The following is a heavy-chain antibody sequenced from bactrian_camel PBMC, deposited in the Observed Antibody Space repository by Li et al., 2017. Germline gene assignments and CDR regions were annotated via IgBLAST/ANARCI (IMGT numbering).Heavy chain of an antibody. CDR3: AAASGGDTCAIYDWTYNS. Sequence: DVQLVESGGGLVQPGGSLRLACAASGFTFRIYAMSWVRQAPGKGLELVSTIDSDSSSTYYADSVKGRFTISQDNAKNTVYLQMNSLKPDDTAMYYCAAASGGDTCAIYDWTYNSWGQGTQVTVS. CDR1: GFTFRIYA. D-gene: IGHD1*01. J-gene: IGHJ4*01. V-gene: IGHV3S40*01. CDR2: IDSDSSST.